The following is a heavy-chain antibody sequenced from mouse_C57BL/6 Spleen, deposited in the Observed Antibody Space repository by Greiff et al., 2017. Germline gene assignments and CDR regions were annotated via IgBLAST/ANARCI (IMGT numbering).Heavy chain of an antibody. D-gene: IGHD2-4*01. J-gene: IGHJ2*01. V-gene: IGHV1-82*01. CDR2: IYPGDGDT. CDR3: ARSGDYAYFDY. Sequence: VKLMESGPELVKPGASVKISCKASGYAFSSSWMNWVKQRPGKGLEWIGRIYPGDGDTNYNGKFKGKATLTADKSSSTAYMQLSSLTSEDSAVYFCARSGDYAYFDYWGQGTTLTVSS. CDR1: GYAFSSSW.